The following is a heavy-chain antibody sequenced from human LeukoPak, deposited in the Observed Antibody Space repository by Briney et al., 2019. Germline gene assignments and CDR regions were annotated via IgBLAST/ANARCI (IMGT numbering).Heavy chain of an antibody. Sequence: PGGSLRLSCAASGFTFSSYGMHWVRQAPGKGLEWVAVIWYDGSNKYYADSVKGRFTISRDNSKNTLYLQMNSLRAEDTAVYYCARLSGYDHYYYYGMDVWGQGTTVTVSS. V-gene: IGHV3-33*01. D-gene: IGHD5-12*01. J-gene: IGHJ6*02. CDR3: ARLSGYDHYYYYGMDV. CDR2: IWYDGSNK. CDR1: GFTFSSYG.